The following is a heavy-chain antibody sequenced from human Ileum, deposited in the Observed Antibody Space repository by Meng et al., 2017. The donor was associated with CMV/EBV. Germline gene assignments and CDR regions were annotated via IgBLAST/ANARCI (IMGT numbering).Heavy chain of an antibody. CDR3: AKDQSGDKNGPPLDS. CDR1: GGTFSSNS. CDR2: IIHIVDET. D-gene: IGHD2-8*01. V-gene: IGHV1-69*04. J-gene: IGHJ4*02. Sequence: QVQLVQSGADVKKPRSSVKVSCKASGGTFSSNSISWVRQAPGQGLEWMGRIIHIVDETNYSQKFQGRVTITADNATGTDYMELTSLRSEDTAVYYCAKDQSGDKNGPPLDSWGQGTLVTVSS.